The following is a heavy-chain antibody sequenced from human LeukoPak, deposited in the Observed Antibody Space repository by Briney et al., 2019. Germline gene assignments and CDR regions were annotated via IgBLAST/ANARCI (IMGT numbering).Heavy chain of an antibody. D-gene: IGHD3-22*01. CDR3: ARVKRITMIVVVNKEYYFDY. CDR1: GGSFSGYY. Sequence: SETLSLTCAGHGGSFSGYYWSSIRQPPGKGLEWIGEINHSGSTNYNPSLKSRVTISVDTSKNQFALKLGSVTAADTAVYYCARVKRITMIVVVNKEYYFDYWGQGTLVTVSS. CDR2: INHSGST. J-gene: IGHJ4*02. V-gene: IGHV4-34*01.